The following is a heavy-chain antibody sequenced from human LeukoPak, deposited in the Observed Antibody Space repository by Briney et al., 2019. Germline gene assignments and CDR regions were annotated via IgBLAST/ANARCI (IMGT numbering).Heavy chain of an antibody. CDR3: ARGNTDGIFDF. CDR2: ISSSGTYI. V-gene: IGHV3-21*01. D-gene: IGHD2/OR15-2a*01. Sequence: GGSLRLSCAASGFTFSSYSMNWVRQAPGKGLEWVSFISSSGTYIYYADSMKGRFTISRDKSKNTLYLQMNSLRAEDTAVYYCARGNTDGIFDFWGQGTLVSVSS. J-gene: IGHJ4*02. CDR1: GFTFSSYS.